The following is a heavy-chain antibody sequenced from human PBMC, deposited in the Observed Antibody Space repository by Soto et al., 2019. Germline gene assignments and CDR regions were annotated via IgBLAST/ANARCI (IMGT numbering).Heavy chain of an antibody. V-gene: IGHV4-59*01. CDR1: GGSISSYY. CDR3: ARYKKEVRGVIISFYYGMDV. J-gene: IGHJ6*02. CDR2: VYYSGST. D-gene: IGHD3-10*01. Sequence: SETLSLTCTVSGGSISSYYWSWIRQPPGKGLEWIGYVYYSGSTNYNPSLKSRVTISVDTSKNQFSLKLSSVTAADTAVYYCARYKKEVRGVIISFYYGMDVWGQGTTVTVSS.